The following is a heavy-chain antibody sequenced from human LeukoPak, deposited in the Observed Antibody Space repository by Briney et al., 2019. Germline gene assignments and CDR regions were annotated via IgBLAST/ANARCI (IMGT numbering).Heavy chain of an antibody. CDR2: IYYSGTT. CDR3: ARRADLSGGGFDP. Sequence: SETLSLTCTVSGGSISSSSYYWGWIRQPPGKGLEWIGSIYYSGTTSHNPSLKGRVMISIDTSKRQFSLKLTSVTAADTAVYYCARRADLSGGGFDPWGQGTLVTVSS. CDR1: GGSISSSSYY. J-gene: IGHJ5*02. D-gene: IGHD3-10*01. V-gene: IGHV4-39*07.